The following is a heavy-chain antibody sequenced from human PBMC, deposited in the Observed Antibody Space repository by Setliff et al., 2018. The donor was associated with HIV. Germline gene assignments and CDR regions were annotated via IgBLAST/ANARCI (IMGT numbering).Heavy chain of an antibody. CDR2: ITADGSST. D-gene: IGHD1-26*01. J-gene: IGHJ4*02. CDR3: ARGIVGASVFEY. Sequence: GESLKISCAASGFTFSDYWMHWVRQAPGKGLVWVSRITADGSSTRYADSVNGRFTISRDNAKNTMYLQMNSLGVEDTAVYYCARGIVGASVFEYWGQGTLVTVSS. V-gene: IGHV3-74*01. CDR1: GFTFSDYW.